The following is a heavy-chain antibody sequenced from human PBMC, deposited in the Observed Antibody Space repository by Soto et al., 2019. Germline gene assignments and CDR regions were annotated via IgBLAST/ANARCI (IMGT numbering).Heavy chain of an antibody. V-gene: IGHV3-21*01. CDR1: GFTFSSYS. Sequence: PGGSLRFSCGASGFTFSSYSMNWVRQAPGKGLEWVSSISGGGSSIYYADSVKGRFSISRDNAKNSLFLQMNSLRAEDTAVYYCARARLGIAAAGTGGYWGQRTLVTVSS. CDR2: ISGGGSSI. D-gene: IGHD6-13*01. CDR3: ARARLGIAAAGTGGY. J-gene: IGHJ4*02.